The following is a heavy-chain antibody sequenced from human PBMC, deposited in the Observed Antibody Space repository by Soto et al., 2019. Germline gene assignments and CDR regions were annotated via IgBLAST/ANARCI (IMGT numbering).Heavy chain of an antibody. Sequence: QVQLVESGGGVVQPGRSLRLSCAASGFTFSSYGMHWVRQAPGKGLEWVAVISYDGSNKYYADSVKGRFTISRDNSKNTLYLQMNSLRAEDTAVYYCAKAVAGTYALSILDYWGQGTLVTVSS. D-gene: IGHD6-19*01. V-gene: IGHV3-30*18. CDR3: AKAVAGTYALSILDY. CDR1: GFTFSSYG. CDR2: ISYDGSNK. J-gene: IGHJ4*02.